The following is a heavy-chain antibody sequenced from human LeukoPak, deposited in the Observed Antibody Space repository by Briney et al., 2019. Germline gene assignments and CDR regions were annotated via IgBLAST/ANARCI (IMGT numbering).Heavy chain of an antibody. J-gene: IGHJ5*02. CDR1: GFTFSNYE. D-gene: IGHD3-10*01. Sequence: PGGSLRLSCAASGFTFSNYEINWVRQAPGKGLEWVANIKQDGSEKYYVDAVQGRFTISRDNAKNSLYLQMNSLRAEDTAVYYCARVVWFGEPPSLGWFDPWGQGTLVTASS. V-gene: IGHV3-7*01. CDR3: ARVVWFGEPPSLGWFDP. CDR2: IKQDGSEK.